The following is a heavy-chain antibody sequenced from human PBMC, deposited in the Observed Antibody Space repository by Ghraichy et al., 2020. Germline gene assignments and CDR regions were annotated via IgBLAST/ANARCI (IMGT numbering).Heavy chain of an antibody. D-gene: IGHD5-24*01. CDR2: IYYSGST. Sequence: SETLSLTCTVSGGSISSSSYYWGWIRQPPGKGLEWIGSIYYSGSTYYNPSLKSRVTISVDTSKNQFSLKLSSVTAADTAVYYCARQDGDGYNYFDYWGQGTLVTVSS. CDR3: ARQDGDGYNYFDY. CDR1: GGSISSSSYY. J-gene: IGHJ4*02. V-gene: IGHV4-39*01.